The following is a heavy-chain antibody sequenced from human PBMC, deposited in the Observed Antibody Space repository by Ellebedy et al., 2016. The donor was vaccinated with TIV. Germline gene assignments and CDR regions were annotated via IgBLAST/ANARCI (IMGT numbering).Heavy chain of an antibody. J-gene: IGHJ4*02. D-gene: IGHD3-16*01. CDR1: GGSISSYY. V-gene: IGHV4-59*01. Sequence: ESLKISXTVSGGSISSYYWSWIRQPPGKGLEWIGYIYYSGSTNYNPSLKSRVTISVDTSKNQFSLKLSSVTAADTAVYYCARENRGWGIWAFDYWGQGTLVTVSS. CDR3: ARENRGWGIWAFDY. CDR2: IYYSGST.